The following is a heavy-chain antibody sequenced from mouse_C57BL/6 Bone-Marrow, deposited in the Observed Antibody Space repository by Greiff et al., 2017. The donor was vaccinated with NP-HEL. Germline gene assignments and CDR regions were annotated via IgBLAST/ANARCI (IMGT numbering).Heavy chain of an antibody. D-gene: IGHD2-1*01. V-gene: IGHV5-2*01. Sequence: EVKVVESGGGLVQPGESLKLSCESNEYEFPSHDMSWVRKTPEKRLELVAAINSDGGSTYYPDTMERRFIISRDNTKKTLYLQMSSLRSEDTALYYCARHYYGNYEVYFDYWGQGTTLTVSS. CDR3: ARHYYGNYEVYFDY. J-gene: IGHJ2*01. CDR2: INSDGGST. CDR1: EYEFPSHD.